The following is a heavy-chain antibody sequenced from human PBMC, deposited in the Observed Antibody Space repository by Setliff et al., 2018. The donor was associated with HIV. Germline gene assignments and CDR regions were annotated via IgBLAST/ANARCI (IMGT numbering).Heavy chain of an antibody. J-gene: IGHJ6*02. CDR3: AGKYADVEGGGMDV. Sequence: SETLSLTCTVSGGSMSDYYWSWIRQSPGKGLEYIGYIHSSGSTYYSPTLRSRITISLDTSKSQFSLKLTSATAADTAVYYCAGKYADVEGGGMDVWGQGTTVTVSS. CDR2: IHSSGST. D-gene: IGHD2-15*01. V-gene: IGHV4-59*01. CDR1: GGSMSDYY.